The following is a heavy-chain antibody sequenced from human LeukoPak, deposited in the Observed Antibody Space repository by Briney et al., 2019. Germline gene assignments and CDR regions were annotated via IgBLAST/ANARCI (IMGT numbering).Heavy chain of an antibody. CDR1: GFTFSSHW. CDR2: IKQDGTEI. CDR3: ARDKVVGATFFDY. D-gene: IGHD1-26*01. V-gene: IGHV3-7*01. J-gene: IGHJ4*02. Sequence: GGSLRLSCAASGFTFSSHWMSWVRQAPGKGPEWVANIKQDGTEIYYVDSVKGRFTISRDNAKNSLYLQMNSLRDEDTAVYYCARDKVVGATFFDYWGQGTLVTVSS.